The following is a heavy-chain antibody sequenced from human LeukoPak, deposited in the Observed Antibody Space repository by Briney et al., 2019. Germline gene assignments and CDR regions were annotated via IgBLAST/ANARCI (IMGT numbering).Heavy chain of an antibody. CDR1: GFTFSSYT. Sequence: GGSLRLSCAASGFTFSSYTMHWVRQAPGKGLEWVAVISYDGSNKYYADSVKGRFTISRDNSKNTLFLQMNSLRSEDTAMYYCAGGSDSITRDAFDIWGQGTMVTVSS. D-gene: IGHD3-22*01. V-gene: IGHV3-30*04. J-gene: IGHJ3*02. CDR2: ISYDGSNK. CDR3: AGGSDSITRDAFDI.